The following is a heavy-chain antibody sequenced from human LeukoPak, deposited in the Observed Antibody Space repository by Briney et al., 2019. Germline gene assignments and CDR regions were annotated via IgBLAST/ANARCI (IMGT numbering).Heavy chain of an antibody. CDR3: ARDGVGANGPGFDY. Sequence: PGGSLRLSCAASGFTFSSYAMHWVRQAPGKGLEWVAVIWYDGSNKYYADSVKGRFTISRDNSKNTLYLQMNSLRAEDTAVYYCARDGVGANGPGFDYWGQGTLVTVSS. CDR1: GFTFSSYA. D-gene: IGHD1-26*01. CDR2: IWYDGSNK. J-gene: IGHJ4*02. V-gene: IGHV3-33*08.